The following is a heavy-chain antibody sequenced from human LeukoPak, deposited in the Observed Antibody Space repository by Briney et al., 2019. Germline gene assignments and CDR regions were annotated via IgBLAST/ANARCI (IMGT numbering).Heavy chain of an antibody. D-gene: IGHD1-20*01. CDR2: IYTSRNI. J-gene: IGHJ3*02. CDR3: ARNNWSNGFDI. CDR1: GGSVSGYY. Sequence: SETLSLTCTVSGGSVSGYYWSWIRQPAGKGLEWIGRIYTSRNINFNPSLKSRVTMSVDTAKNQVSLKLNSVTAADTAVYYCARNNWSNGFDIWGQGTMVTVSS. V-gene: IGHV4-4*07.